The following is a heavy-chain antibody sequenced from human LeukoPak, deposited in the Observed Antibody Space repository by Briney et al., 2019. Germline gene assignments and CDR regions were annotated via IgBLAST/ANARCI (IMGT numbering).Heavy chain of an antibody. CDR2: IYHSGST. CDR3: ARVWDTATSNAFDI. CDR1: GYSISSGYY. Sequence: SETLSLTCTVSGYSISSGYYWGWIRQPPGKGLEWIGSIYHSGSTYYNPSLKSRVTISVDTSKNQFSLKLSSVTAADTAVYYCARVWDTATSNAFDIWGQGTMVTVSS. J-gene: IGHJ3*02. V-gene: IGHV4-38-2*02. D-gene: IGHD5-18*01.